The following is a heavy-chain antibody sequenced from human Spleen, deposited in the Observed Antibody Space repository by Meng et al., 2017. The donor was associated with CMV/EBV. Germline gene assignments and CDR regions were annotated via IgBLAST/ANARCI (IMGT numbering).Heavy chain of an antibody. J-gene: IGHJ4*02. Sequence: SCKASGYTFTGYYRHWVRKAPGQGLEWMGWINPNSGGTNYAQKFQGWVTMTRDTSISTAYMELSRLRSDDTAVYYCARDSGGGPFDYWGQGTLVTVSS. D-gene: IGHD2-15*01. CDR1: GYTFTGYY. CDR2: INPNSGGT. CDR3: ARDSGGGPFDY. V-gene: IGHV1-2*04.